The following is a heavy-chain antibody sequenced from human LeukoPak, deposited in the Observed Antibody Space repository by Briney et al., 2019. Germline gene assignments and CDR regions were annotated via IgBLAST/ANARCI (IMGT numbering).Heavy chain of an antibody. D-gene: IGHD4-11*01. CDR1: GGSFSGYY. CDR3: ASKTAVTTYNWFDP. V-gene: IGHV4-34*01. CDR2: INHSGST. J-gene: IGHJ5*02. Sequence: SETLSLTCAVYGGSFSGYYWSWIRQPPGKGLEWIGEINHSGSTNYNPSLKSRVTISVDTSKNQLSLKLSSVTAADTAVYYCASKTAVTTYNWFDPWGQGTLVTVSS.